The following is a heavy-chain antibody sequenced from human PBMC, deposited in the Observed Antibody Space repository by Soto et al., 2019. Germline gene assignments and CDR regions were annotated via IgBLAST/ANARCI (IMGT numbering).Heavy chain of an antibody. Sequence: SETLSLTCAVSGDSMSSSDYYWGWIRQPPGKGLEWIGSIYYSGSTYYKPSLHSRVAISVDTSKNQFSLKLKFVTAADTAIYYCARRTVNIRTFYSGLKTHCFDYWGQGAPVTVSS. CDR3: ARRTVNIRTFYSGLKTHCFDY. D-gene: IGHD6-19*01. J-gene: IGHJ4*02. CDR1: GDSMSSSDYY. V-gene: IGHV4-39*01. CDR2: IYYSGST.